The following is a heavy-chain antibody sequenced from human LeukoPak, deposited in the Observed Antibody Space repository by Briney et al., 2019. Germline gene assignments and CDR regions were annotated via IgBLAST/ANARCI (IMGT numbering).Heavy chain of an antibody. D-gene: IGHD3-10*01. CDR2: IYYSGST. V-gene: IGHV4-59*01. Sequence: PSETLSLTCTVSGGSISSYYWSWIRQPPGKGLEWIGYIYYSGSTNYDPSLKSRVTISVDTSKNQFSLKLSSVTAADTAVYYCARELPNPSMVRGVIGAFDIWGQGTMVTVSS. J-gene: IGHJ3*02. CDR1: GGSISSYY. CDR3: ARELPNPSMVRGVIGAFDI.